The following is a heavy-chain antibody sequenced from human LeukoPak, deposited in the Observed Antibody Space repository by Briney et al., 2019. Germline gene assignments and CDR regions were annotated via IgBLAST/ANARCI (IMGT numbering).Heavy chain of an antibody. CDR2: INTDGTVT. Sequence: GGSLRLSCAASGFNFSKYWMLWVRQAPGKGLESVSRINTDGTVTTYADSVKGRFTVSRDNADNTMFLQMNSVRDEGTAVYDCATKQWLAPPPDSWGQGTPVTVSS. CDR1: GFNFSKYW. D-gene: IGHD6-19*01. J-gene: IGHJ4*02. CDR3: ATKQWLAPPPDS. V-gene: IGHV3-74*01.